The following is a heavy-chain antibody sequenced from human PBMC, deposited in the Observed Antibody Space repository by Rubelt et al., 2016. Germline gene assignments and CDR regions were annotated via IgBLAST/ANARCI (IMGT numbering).Heavy chain of an antibody. CDR3: ARKLGSEGWVY. J-gene: IGHJ4*02. Sequence: QVQLQQWGAGLLKPSETLSLTCAAYGGSFSGYYWSWIRQPPGKGLEWIGEINHSGSTNYNPSLKSRVTISVDTSKNQFSLKLSSVTAADTAVYYCARKLGSEGWVYWGQGTLVTVSS. CDR1: GGSFSGYY. CDR2: INHSGST. D-gene: IGHD3-16*01. V-gene: IGHV4-34*01.